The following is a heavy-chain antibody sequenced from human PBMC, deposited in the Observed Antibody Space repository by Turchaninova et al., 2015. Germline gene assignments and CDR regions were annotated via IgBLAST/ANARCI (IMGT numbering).Heavy chain of an antibody. Sequence: EVQLVESGGGLVQPGGSLRLSCTASGFIFRNYYMTWVRQGPGKGLGGVANIKGEGSEKTYVYSVNRRFTISRDNAKNSLYLKVNSLRAEDTAIYYCARDSGWFPIDDWGQGALVTVSS. CDR1: GFIFRNYY. V-gene: IGHV3-7*03. D-gene: IGHD6-19*01. CDR2: IKGEGSEK. J-gene: IGHJ4*02. CDR3: ARDSGWFPIDD.